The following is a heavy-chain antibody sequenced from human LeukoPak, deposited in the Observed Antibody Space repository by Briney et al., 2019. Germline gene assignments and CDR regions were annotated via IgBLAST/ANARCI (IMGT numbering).Heavy chain of an antibody. CDR3: ARDRVYCSGGSPYSYYFAY. V-gene: IGHV3-64*02. J-gene: IGHJ4*02. Sequence: GGSLRLSCAASLFTFSIYAMHCVREAPGKGLEYGSAISINGDSTYYADSVRGRVTISRDNFKNTLYLQMGTLRAQDMAVYYCARDRVYCSGGSPYSYYFAYWRQGTLATVSS. CDR1: LFTFSIYA. CDR2: ISINGDST. D-gene: IGHD2-15*01.